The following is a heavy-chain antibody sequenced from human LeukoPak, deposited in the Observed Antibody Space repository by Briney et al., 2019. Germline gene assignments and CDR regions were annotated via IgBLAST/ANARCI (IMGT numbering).Heavy chain of an antibody. V-gene: IGHV4-59*01. CDR3: ARDDPSRIAGFDY. CDR2: IYYSGST. J-gene: IGHJ4*02. D-gene: IGHD6-13*01. CDR1: GGSISSYY. Sequence: SETLSLTCTVSGGSISSYYWSWIRQPPGKGLEWIGYIYYSGSTDYNPSLKSRVTISVDTSKNQFSLKLSSVTAANTAVYYCARDDPSRIAGFDYWGQGTLVTVSS.